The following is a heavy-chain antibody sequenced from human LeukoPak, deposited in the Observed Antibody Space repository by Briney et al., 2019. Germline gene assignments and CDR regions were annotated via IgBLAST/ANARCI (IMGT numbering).Heavy chain of an antibody. J-gene: IGHJ4*02. CDR3: ARGWLWSPVYFDY. CDR1: GVSISSGGYS. Sequence: SETLSLTCAVSGVSISSGGYSWSWIRQPPGKGLEWIGYIYHSGSTYYNPSLKSRVTISVDRSKNQFSLKLSSVTAADTAVYYCARGWLWSPVYFDYWGQGTLVTVSS. V-gene: IGHV4-30-2*01. CDR2: IYHSGST. D-gene: IGHD5-18*01.